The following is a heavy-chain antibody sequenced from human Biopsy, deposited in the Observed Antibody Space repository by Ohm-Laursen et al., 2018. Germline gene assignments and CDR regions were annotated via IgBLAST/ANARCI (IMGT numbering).Heavy chain of an antibody. V-gene: IGHV2-5*02. J-gene: IGHJ4*02. CDR1: GFSLTSRGEG. Sequence: TQTPTLTCAFSGFSLTSRGEGVGWLRQPPGKAPEWLALIYWDDDKFYNPSLESRLTITKDTSKNQVLLIMTNMDPVDTATYFCVHRRMTPSEFDYWGQGTLVTVSS. CDR3: VHRRMTPSEFDY. CDR2: IYWDDDK.